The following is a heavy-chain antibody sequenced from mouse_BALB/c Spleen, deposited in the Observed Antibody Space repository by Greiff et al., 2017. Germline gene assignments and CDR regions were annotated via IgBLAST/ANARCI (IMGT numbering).Heavy chain of an antibody. CDR2: ISSGGSYT. CDR3: ARDLDGTWFAY. Sequence: EVQLQESGGGLVKPGGSLKLSCAASGFTFSSYAMSWVRQSPEKRLEWVAEISSGGSYTYYPDTVTGRFTISRDNAKNTLYLEMSSLRSEDTAMYYCARDLDGTWFAYWGQGTLVTVSA. V-gene: IGHV5-9-4*01. J-gene: IGHJ3*01. CDR1: GFTFSSYA.